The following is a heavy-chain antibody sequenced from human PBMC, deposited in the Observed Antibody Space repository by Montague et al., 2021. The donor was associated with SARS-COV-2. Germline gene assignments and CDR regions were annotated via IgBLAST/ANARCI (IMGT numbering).Heavy chain of an antibody. CDR3: ARSDLSVIVLVVYATRGGYFDL. V-gene: IGHV4-39*07. J-gene: IGHJ2*01. D-gene: IGHD2-8*02. CDR2: IYYSGST. CDR1: GGSISSSSYC. Sequence: SETLSLTCTVSGGSISSSSYCWGWIRQPPGKGLEWIGSIYYSGSTYYNPSLKSRVTISVDTSKNQFSLKLSSVTAADTAVYYCARSDLSVIVLVVYATRGGYFDLWGRGTLVTVSS.